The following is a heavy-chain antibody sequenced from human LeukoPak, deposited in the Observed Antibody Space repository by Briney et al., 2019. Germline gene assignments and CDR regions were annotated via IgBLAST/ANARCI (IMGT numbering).Heavy chain of an antibody. V-gene: IGHV3-23*01. Sequence: GGTLRLSCAASGFTFSSYGMSWVRQAPGKGLEWVSGISGSGGGTYYADSVKGRFTISRDNSKNTLYLQMNSLRAEDTAVYYCAKSGRVSGYDSVNHYMDVWGRGTTVTISS. CDR2: ISGSGGGT. D-gene: IGHD5-12*01. J-gene: IGHJ6*03. CDR1: GFTFSSYG. CDR3: AKSGRVSGYDSVNHYMDV.